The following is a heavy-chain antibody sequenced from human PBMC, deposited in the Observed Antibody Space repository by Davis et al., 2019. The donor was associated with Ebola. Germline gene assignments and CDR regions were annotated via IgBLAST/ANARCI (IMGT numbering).Heavy chain of an antibody. CDR2: ISAYNGNT. V-gene: IGHV1-18*01. CDR3: ARDRLQFCSTTTCNNDFYYYYMDV. D-gene: IGHD2-2*02. CDR1: GYTFTSYG. Sequence: ASVKVSCKASGYTFTSYGISWVRQAPGQGLEWMGWISAYNGNTNYAQKLQGRVTMTTDTSTSTAYMELRSLRSDDTAVYYCARDRLQFCSTTTCNNDFYYYYMDVWGKGTTVTVS. J-gene: IGHJ6*03.